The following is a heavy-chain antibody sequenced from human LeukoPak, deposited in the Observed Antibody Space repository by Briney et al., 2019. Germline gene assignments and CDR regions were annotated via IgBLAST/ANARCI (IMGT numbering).Heavy chain of an antibody. CDR2: IYTSGST. V-gene: IGHV4-4*07. Sequence: KPSETLSLTCTVSRGSISSYYWSWIRQPAGKGLEWIGRIYTSGSTNYNPSLKSRVTMSVDTSKNQFSLKLSSVTAACSCVIYCWRKRFDYGDYGVNSWFYPWGQGTLVTFSS. J-gene: IGHJ5*02. CDR3: WRKRFDYGDYGVNSWFYP. CDR1: RGSISSYY. D-gene: IGHD4-17*01.